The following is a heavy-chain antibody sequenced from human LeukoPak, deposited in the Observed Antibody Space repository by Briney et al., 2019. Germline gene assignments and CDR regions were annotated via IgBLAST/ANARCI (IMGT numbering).Heavy chain of an antibody. Sequence: GESLKISCKGSGYSFTSYWIGWVRQMPGKGVEWMGIIYPSDSDTRYSPSFQGQVTISADKSISTAYLQWSSLKASDTAMYYCARGGKSNLNWLDPWGQGTLVTVSS. J-gene: IGHJ5*02. D-gene: IGHD4-23*01. CDR2: IYPSDSDT. CDR3: ARGGKSNLNWLDP. CDR1: GYSFTSYW. V-gene: IGHV5-51*01.